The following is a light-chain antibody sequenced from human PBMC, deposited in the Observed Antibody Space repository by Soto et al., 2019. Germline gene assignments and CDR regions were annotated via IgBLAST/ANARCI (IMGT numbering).Light chain of an antibody. Sequence: DYQVTQSPSTLSASVGDRVTITCRSSQSVSSWVAWYHLKPGKAPKLLIYKASTLETGVPSRFSGSGSRTEFTLTISSLQPDDFATYYCQHYASFSGTFGQGTKVDIK. J-gene: IGKJ1*01. V-gene: IGKV1-5*03. CDR2: KAS. CDR1: QSVSSW. CDR3: QHYASFSGT.